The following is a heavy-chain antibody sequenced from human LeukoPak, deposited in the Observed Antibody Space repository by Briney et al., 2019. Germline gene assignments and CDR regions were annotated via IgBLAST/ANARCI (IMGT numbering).Heavy chain of an antibody. Sequence: QPGGSLRLSCAASGFTFSSYAMSWVRQAPGKGLEWVSAISGSGGSTYYADTVKGRFTISRDNSKNTLYLQMNSLRAEDTAVYYCAKDGPGKQWLVLSLGAFDIWGQGTMVTVSS. V-gene: IGHV3-23*01. CDR3: AKDGPGKQWLVLSLGAFDI. CDR1: GFTFSSYA. J-gene: IGHJ3*02. D-gene: IGHD6-19*01. CDR2: ISGSGGST.